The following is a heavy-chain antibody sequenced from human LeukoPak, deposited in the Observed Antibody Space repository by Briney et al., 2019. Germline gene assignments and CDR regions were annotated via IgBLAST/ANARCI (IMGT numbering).Heavy chain of an antibody. D-gene: IGHD3-16*01. CDR3: VIMACY. V-gene: IGHV4-39*01. J-gene: IGHJ1*01. CDR2: MYFGGIS. CDR1: GGSITSPNSY. Sequence: SETLSLTCTVSGGSITSPNSYRGWIRQPPGKGLEWIGSMYFGGISYYNPSLKSRVTISADTSKIQFSLILTSVTAADMAVYYCVIMACYWGQGVLVTVSS.